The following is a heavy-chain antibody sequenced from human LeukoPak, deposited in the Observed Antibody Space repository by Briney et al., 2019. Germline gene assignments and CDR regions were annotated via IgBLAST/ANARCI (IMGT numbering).Heavy chain of an antibody. Sequence: SETLSLTCTVSRGSIRSYYWSWIRQSPEKGLEWIGSFYYGESTKYNPSLKSRVSISVDTSKTQVSLKLNSINAADTAVDYCASGSGSYYFVHWGQGVLVNGSS. CDR1: RGSIRSYY. V-gene: IGHV4-59*01. CDR2: FYYGEST. J-gene: IGHJ4*02. CDR3: ASGSGSYYFVH. D-gene: IGHD3-10*01.